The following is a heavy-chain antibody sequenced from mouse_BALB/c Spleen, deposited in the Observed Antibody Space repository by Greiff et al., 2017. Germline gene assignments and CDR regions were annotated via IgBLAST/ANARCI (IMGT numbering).Heavy chain of an antibody. CDR3: ARRIYDGYYGFAY. CDR2: ILPGSGST. V-gene: IGHV1-9*01. Sequence: QVQLQQSGAELVKPGASVKLSCKASGYTFTSYYMYWVKQRPGQGLEWIGEILPGSGSTNYNEKFKGKATFTADTSSNTAYMQLSSLTSEDSAVYYCARRIYDGYYGFAYWGQGTLVTVSA. J-gene: IGHJ3*01. D-gene: IGHD2-3*01. CDR1: GYTFTSYY.